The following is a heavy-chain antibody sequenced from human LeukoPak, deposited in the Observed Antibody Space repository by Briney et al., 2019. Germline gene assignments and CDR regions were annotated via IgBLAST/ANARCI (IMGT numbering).Heavy chain of an antibody. CDR1: GFTFAKYA. CDR3: AKDRAGAN. J-gene: IGHJ4*02. V-gene: IGHV3-23*01. Sequence: PGGSLKLSCVGSGFTFAKYAITWVREAPGKGLEWVSVISGSGNVTYYAESVKGRFTISRDNSKRTLYLQMDSLRADDTGIYYCAKDRAGANWGQGTLVLVSS. CDR2: ISGSGNVT.